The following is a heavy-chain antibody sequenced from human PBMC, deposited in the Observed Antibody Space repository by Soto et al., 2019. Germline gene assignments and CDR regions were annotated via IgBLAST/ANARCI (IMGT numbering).Heavy chain of an antibody. CDR1: GYSFTSYW. V-gene: IGHV5-51*01. D-gene: IGHD3-10*01. CDR3: ARDVSMGRGY. Sequence: GESLKISCKVSGYSFTSYWIGWVRQMPGKGLEWMGIIYPGDFDTRYNPSFQGQVTISADRSTRTAFLQWNSLKAADTAVYYCARDVSMGRGYWGQGTLVTVSS. CDR2: IYPGDFDT. J-gene: IGHJ4*02.